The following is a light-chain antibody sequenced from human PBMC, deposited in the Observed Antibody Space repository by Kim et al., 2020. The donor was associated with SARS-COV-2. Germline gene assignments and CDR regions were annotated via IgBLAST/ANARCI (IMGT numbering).Light chain of an antibody. J-gene: IGLJ3*02. V-gene: IGLV1-47*01. CDR2: RNN. CDR1: SSNIGSYS. CDR3: AAWEDSLSGAV. Sequence: ELTQPPSTSGTPGQRVTISCSGSSSNIGSYSVHWYQQVPGTAPKVLIYRNNQRPSGVPDRFSGSRSGTTASLAISGLRSEDEGNYYCAAWEDSLSGAVFGGGTQLTVL.